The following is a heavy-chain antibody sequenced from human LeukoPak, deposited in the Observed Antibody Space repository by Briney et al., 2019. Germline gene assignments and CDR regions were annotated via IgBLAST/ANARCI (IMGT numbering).Heavy chain of an antibody. J-gene: IGHJ4*02. V-gene: IGHV4-59*12. Sequence: SETLSLTCTVSGGPISSYYWSWIRQPPGKGLEWIGYIYYSGSTNYNPSLKSRVTISVDTSKNQFSLKLSSVTAADTAVYYCARVPTVTFFDYWGQGTLVTVSS. CDR1: GGPISSYY. CDR2: IYYSGST. CDR3: ARVPTVTFFDY. D-gene: IGHD4-17*01.